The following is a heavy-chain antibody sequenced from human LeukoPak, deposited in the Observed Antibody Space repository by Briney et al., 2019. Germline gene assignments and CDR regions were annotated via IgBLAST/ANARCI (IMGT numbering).Heavy chain of an antibody. CDR2: IIPIFGTA. CDR3: ARDGGAAHDFWSGYLGYYFDY. Sequence: SVKVSCKASGGTFSSYAISWVRQAPGQGLEWMGRIIPIFGTANYEQKFQGRGTINTDESTSTAYMELSSLRSEDTAVYYCARDGGAAHDFWSGYLGYYFDYWGQGTLVTVSS. CDR1: GGTFSSYA. J-gene: IGHJ4*02. V-gene: IGHV1-69*05. D-gene: IGHD3-3*01.